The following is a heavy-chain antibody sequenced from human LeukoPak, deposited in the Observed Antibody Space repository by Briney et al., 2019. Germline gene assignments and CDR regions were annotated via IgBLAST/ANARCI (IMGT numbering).Heavy chain of an antibody. CDR2: INHSGST. CDR1: GGSFSGYY. J-gene: IGHJ4*02. D-gene: IGHD6-13*01. V-gene: IGHV4-34*01. CDR3: AGAAAGIPQFD. Sequence: PSETLSLTCAVYGGSFSGYYWSWLRQPPGKGLEWIGEINHSGSTNYNPSLKSRVTISVDTSKNQFSLKLSSVTAADTAVYYCAGAAAGIPQFDWGQGTLVTVSS.